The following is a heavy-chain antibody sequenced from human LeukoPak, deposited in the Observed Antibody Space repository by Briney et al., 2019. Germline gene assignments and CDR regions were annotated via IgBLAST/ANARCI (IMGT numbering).Heavy chain of an antibody. CDR1: GYTFTGYY. V-gene: IGHV1-2*06. D-gene: IGHD4-17*01. CDR3: ARVSDTVTTDY. Sequence: ASVKVSCKASGYTFTGYYMHWVRQAPGQGLERMGRINPNSGGTNYAQKFQGRVTMTRDTSISTAYMELSRLRSDDTAVYYCARVSDTVTTDYWGQGTLVTVSS. J-gene: IGHJ4*02. CDR2: INPNSGGT.